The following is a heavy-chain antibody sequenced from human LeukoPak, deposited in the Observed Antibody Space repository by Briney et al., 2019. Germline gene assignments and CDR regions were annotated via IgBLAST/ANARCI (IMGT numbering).Heavy chain of an antibody. Sequence: PSETLSLTCAVSGGSISSGGYSWSWIRQPPGKGLEWIGYIYYSGSTNYNPSLKSRVTISVDTSKNQFSLKLSSVTAADTAVYYCARTGQEELTRYNWKGGGAFDIWGQGTMVTVSS. J-gene: IGHJ3*02. CDR3: ARTGQEELTRYNWKGGGAFDI. V-gene: IGHV4-61*08. CDR2: IYYSGST. D-gene: IGHD1-20*01. CDR1: GGSISSGGYS.